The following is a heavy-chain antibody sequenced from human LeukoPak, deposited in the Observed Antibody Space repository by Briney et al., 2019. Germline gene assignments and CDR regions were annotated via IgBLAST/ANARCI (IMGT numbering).Heavy chain of an antibody. CDR2: ISSSSSYI. CDR3: ARDLEVELFSDNCFDP. D-gene: IGHD3-10*01. V-gene: IGHV3-21*01. CDR1: GFTFSTYS. Sequence: GGSLRLSCAASGFTFSTYSMNWVRQAPGKGLEWVSSISSSSSYIYYADSVKGRFTISRDNAKNSLYLQMNSLRAEDTAVYYCARDLEVELFSDNCFDPWGQGTLVTVSP. J-gene: IGHJ5*02.